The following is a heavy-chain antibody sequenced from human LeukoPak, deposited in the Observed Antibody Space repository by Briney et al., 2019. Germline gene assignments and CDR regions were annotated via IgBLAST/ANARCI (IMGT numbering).Heavy chain of an antibody. CDR1: GFTFRSYG. D-gene: IGHD3-22*01. J-gene: IGHJ4*02. CDR2: TRYDGNNK. V-gene: IGHV3-30*02. CDR3: AKDPTHFRVWDGYDNTRLNY. Sequence: PGGSLRLSCAASGFTFRSYGMHWVRQAPGKGLEWVAFTRYDGNNKYYADSVKGRFTISRDNSKNTVYLQMNSLRAEDTAVYYCAKDPTHFRVWDGYDNTRLNYWGQGTLVTVSS.